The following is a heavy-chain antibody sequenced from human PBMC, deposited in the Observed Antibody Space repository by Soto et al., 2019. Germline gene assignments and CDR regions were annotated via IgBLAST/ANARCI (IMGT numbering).Heavy chain of an antibody. D-gene: IGHD3-10*01. Sequence: GGSLRLSCAASGFTFSSYAMTWVRQAPGRGLEWVSAISGSGSSTYYADSVRGRFTVSRDNSKNTLYLQMNSLRAEDTAVFYCARVLLWFGDLPQRGANFDSWGQGTLVTVSS. J-gene: IGHJ4*02. CDR3: ARVLLWFGDLPQRGANFDS. V-gene: IGHV3-23*01. CDR1: GFTFSSYA. CDR2: ISGSGSST.